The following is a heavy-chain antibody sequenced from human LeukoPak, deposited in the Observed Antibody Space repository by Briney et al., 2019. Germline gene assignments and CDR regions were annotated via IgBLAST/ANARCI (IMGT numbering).Heavy chain of an antibody. D-gene: IGHD3-3*01. CDR1: GYTFTSYY. V-gene: IGHV1-46*01. J-gene: IGHJ6*03. CDR2: INPSGGST. Sequence: GASVKVSCKASGYTFTSYYMHWVRQAPGQGLEWMGIINPSGGSTSYAQKFQGRVTMTGDTSTSTVYMELSSLRSEDTAVYYCARDGVLRFLEWLSPTYYYYMDVWAKGPRSPSP. CDR3: ARDGVLRFLEWLSPTYYYYMDV.